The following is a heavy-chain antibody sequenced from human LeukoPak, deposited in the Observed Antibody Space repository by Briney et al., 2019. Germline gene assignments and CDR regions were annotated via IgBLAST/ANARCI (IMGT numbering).Heavy chain of an antibody. CDR3: ARHGPTYVGNYYYYMDV. J-gene: IGHJ6*03. V-gene: IGHV4-4*09. D-gene: IGHD1-26*01. Sequence: SETLSLTCTVSGGSISSYYWSWIRQPPGKGLEWIGYIHTSGSTNYNPSLKGRVTISVDTSKNQFSLKLSSVTAADTAVYYCARHGPTYVGNYYYYMDVWGKGTTVTVSS. CDR1: GGSISSYY. CDR2: IHTSGST.